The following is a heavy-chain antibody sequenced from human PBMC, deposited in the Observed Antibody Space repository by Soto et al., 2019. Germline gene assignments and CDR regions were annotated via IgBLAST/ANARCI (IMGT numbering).Heavy chain of an antibody. J-gene: IGHJ6*02. CDR3: AKNGQPPYYFYVMDC. CDR2: ISGYNGDT. V-gene: IGHV1-18*01. Sequence: QGQLVQSGAEVKKPGASVKVSCKASGYTFSRYGISWVRQAPGQGLEWMGRISGYNGDTKYAQKFQGRVTMTVDTSNSTAYMELRSLTSDYTAVYYCAKNGQPPYYFYVMDCWGQGTTVGVSS. D-gene: IGHD2-8*01. CDR1: GYTFSRYG.